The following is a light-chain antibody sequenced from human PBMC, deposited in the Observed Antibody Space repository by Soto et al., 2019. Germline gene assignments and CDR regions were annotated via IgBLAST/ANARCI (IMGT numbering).Light chain of an antibody. V-gene: IGKV1-5*03. CDR3: QQYNSYLWT. J-gene: IGKJ1*01. CDR1: QSISSW. Sequence: DIQMTQSPSTLSAXVGDRXXXTCRASQSISSWLAWYQQKPGKAPKLLIYKASSLESGVPSRFSGSGSGTEFTLTISSLQPDDFATYYCQQYNSYLWTFGQGTKVEIK. CDR2: KAS.